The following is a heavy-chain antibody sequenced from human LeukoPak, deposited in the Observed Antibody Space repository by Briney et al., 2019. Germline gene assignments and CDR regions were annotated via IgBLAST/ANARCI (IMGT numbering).Heavy chain of an antibody. CDR1: GYTFTSYG. J-gene: IGHJ4*02. CDR2: INPNSGGT. D-gene: IGHD2-2*01. V-gene: IGHV1-2*02. Sequence: ASVKVSCKASGYTFTSYGISWVRQAPGQGLEWMGWINPNSGGTNYAQKFQGRVTMTRDTSISTAYMELSRLRSDDTAVYYCARFSSEVIPAAIPFDYWGQGTLVTVSS. CDR3: ARFSSEVIPAAIPFDY.